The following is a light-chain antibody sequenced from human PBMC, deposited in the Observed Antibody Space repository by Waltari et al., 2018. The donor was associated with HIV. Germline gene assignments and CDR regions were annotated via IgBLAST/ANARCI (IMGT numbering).Light chain of an antibody. CDR1: GSNVGGNF. Sequence: QSVLTQAPSASGTPGQRVTLSCSGTGSNVGGNFVSWYQQLPGMAPKLLTYSITRRPYRFPDRFPASKSGTSASLAISGLRSEDEAVYFCAAWDDSVSGWAFGEGTKVTVL. V-gene: IGLV1-47*01. CDR3: AAWDDSVSGWA. CDR2: SIT. J-gene: IGLJ2*01.